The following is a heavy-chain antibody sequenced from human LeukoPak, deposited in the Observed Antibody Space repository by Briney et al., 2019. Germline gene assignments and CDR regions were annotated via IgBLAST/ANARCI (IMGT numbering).Heavy chain of an antibody. Sequence: ASVKVSCKASGGTFSSYAISWVRQAPGQGREWMGRIIPILGIANYAQKFQGRVTITADKSTSTAYMELSSLRSEDTAVYYCARDRKNYDILTGYYFDYWGQGTLVTVSS. CDR3: ARDRKNYDILTGYYFDY. J-gene: IGHJ4*02. CDR1: GGTFSSYA. D-gene: IGHD3-9*01. CDR2: IIPILGIA. V-gene: IGHV1-69*04.